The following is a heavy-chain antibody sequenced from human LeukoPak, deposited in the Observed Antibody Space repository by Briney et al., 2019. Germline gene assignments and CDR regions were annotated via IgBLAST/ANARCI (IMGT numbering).Heavy chain of an antibody. CDR2: ISSSGSTI. D-gene: IGHD5-18*01. CDR3: ARGGSGYSYGKIDS. Sequence: GGSLRLSCAASGFTFTEFHMTWVRQAPGKGLEWVSYISSSGSTIYYADSVKGRFTISRDNAKNSLYLQMNSLRDEDTAVYYCARGGSGYSYGKIDSWGQGILVTISS. CDR1: GFTFTEFH. V-gene: IGHV3-11*04. J-gene: IGHJ4*02.